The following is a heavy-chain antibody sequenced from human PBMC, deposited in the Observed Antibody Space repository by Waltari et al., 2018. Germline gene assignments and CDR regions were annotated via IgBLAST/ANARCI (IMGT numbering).Heavy chain of an antibody. CDR2: MYYTGST. J-gene: IGHJ4*02. CDR1: GGSISSSSHY. CDR3: ARDPPYGDYFDA. V-gene: IGHV4-39*07. D-gene: IGHD4-17*01. Sequence: QLQLQESGPGLVKPSENLSRTCSVSGGSISSSSHYWVWVRQPPGKGLEWIGNMYYTGSTIYNPSRPTRVTISLDTSKNQFSLKLRSVTAADTAVYYCARDPPYGDYFDAGGQGTLVTVSS.